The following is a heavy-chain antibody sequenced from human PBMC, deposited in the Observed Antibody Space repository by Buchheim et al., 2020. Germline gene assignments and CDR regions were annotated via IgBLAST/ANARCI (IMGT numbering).Heavy chain of an antibody. CDR2: ISGSGGTT. V-gene: IGHV3-23*01. CDR3: AKDWGKQQLVGWGDY. J-gene: IGHJ4*02. Sequence: EVQLLESGGGLVQPGGSLRLSCGASGFAFSSYAMSWVRQAPGKGLEWVSGISGSGGTTYYADSVKGRFTISRDNSKNTLYLQMNSLRAEDTAVYYCAKDWGKQQLVGWGDYWGQGTL. D-gene: IGHD6-13*01. CDR1: GFAFSSYA.